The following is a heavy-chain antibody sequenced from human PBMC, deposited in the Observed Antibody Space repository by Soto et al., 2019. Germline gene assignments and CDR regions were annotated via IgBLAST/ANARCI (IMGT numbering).Heavy chain of an antibody. V-gene: IGHV4-4*02. CDR1: GDSVSSTYW. J-gene: IGHJ4*02. Sequence: SETLSLTCTVSGDSVSSTYWWNWVRQPPGKGLEWIGEISHSETTDYSPSLKSRVTISVDKSKNQFSLKLSSVTAADTAVYYCARSETAAGDFDSWGQGALVTVSS. CDR3: ARSETAAGDFDS. D-gene: IGHD6-13*01. CDR2: ISHSETT.